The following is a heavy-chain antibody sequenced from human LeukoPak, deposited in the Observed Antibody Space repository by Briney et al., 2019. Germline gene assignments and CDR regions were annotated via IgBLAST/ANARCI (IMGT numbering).Heavy chain of an antibody. CDR3: ARAYLRYFPDY. J-gene: IGHJ4*02. Sequence: GGSLRLSCAASGFTFSRYTMKWVRQAPGKGLEWVAVISYDGSNKYYADSVKGRFTISRDNSKNTLYLQMNSLRAEDTAVYYCARAYLRYFPDYWGQGTLVTVSS. CDR1: GFTFSRYT. V-gene: IGHV3-30*04. D-gene: IGHD1-14*01. CDR2: ISYDGSNK.